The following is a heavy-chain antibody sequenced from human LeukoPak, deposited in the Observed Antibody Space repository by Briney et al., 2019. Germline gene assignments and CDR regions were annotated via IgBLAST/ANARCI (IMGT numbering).Heavy chain of an antibody. CDR2: IFPGDSDT. J-gene: IGHJ4*02. D-gene: IGHD2-15*01. V-gene: IGHV5-51*01. Sequence: GESLKISCKGSGYSFTSYWIGWVRQMPGKGLEWMGIIFPGDSDTRYSPSFQGQVPISADKSISTAYLQWSRLKASDTAMYYCARVVVVTATHDYWGQGTLVTVSS. CDR1: GYSFTSYW. CDR3: ARVVVVTATHDY.